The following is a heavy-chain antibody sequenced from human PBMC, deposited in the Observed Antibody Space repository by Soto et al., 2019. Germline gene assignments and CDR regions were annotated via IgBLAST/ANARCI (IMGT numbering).Heavy chain of an antibody. CDR3: ARNKAWDYYYGMDV. CDR2: IYYSGST. CDR1: GGSISSGGYY. D-gene: IGHD1-26*01. Sequence: SETLSLTCTVSGGSISSGGYYWSWIRQHPGKGLEWIGYIYYSGSTYYNPSLKSRVTISVDTSKNQFSLKLSSVTAADTAVYYCARNKAWDYYYGMDVWGQGTTVTAP. V-gene: IGHV4-31*03. J-gene: IGHJ6*02.